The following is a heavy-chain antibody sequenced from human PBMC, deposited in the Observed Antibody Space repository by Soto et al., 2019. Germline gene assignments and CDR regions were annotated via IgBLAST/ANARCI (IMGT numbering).Heavy chain of an antibody. CDR1: GYTFTSYG. CDR2: ISAYNGNT. Sequence: ASVKVSCKASGYTFTSYGISWVRQAPGQGLEWMGWISAYNGNTNYAQKLQGRVTMTTDTSTSTAYMELRSLRSDDTAVYYCARWVRQQLVTGWFDPWGQGTLVTVSS. J-gene: IGHJ5*02. D-gene: IGHD6-13*01. V-gene: IGHV1-18*01. CDR3: ARWVRQQLVTGWFDP.